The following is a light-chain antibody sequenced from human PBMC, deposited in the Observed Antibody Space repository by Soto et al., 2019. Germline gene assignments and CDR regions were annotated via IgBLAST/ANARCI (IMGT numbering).Light chain of an antibody. CDR1: SSDAGGYNY. J-gene: IGLJ1*01. V-gene: IGLV2-14*01. CDR3: SSYTSSSTYM. CDR2: EVT. Sequence: QSELTQPASVSWSPGQPITISYTGTSSDAGGYNYVSWYQQHPAKAPKLMIYEVTWRPSGVSNRCPGSKSGNTASLTISGLEAEDEADYYCSSYTSSSTYMFGTGTKVTVL.